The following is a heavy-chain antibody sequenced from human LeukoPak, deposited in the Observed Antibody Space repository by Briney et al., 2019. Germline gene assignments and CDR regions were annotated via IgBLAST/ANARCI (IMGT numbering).Heavy chain of an antibody. J-gene: IGHJ4*02. V-gene: IGHV3-23*01. CDR2: LSGSGGDT. CDR1: GFTFSRNA. CDR3: AKDPYGTRYFDY. D-gene: IGHD2-2*01. Sequence: GSLRLSCAASGFTFSRNAMSWVRQAPGKGLEWVSSLSGSGGDTYYADSVKGRFTISRDNSKNTVYLQMNSLRAEDTAVYCCAKDPYGTRYFDYWGQGTLVTVSS.